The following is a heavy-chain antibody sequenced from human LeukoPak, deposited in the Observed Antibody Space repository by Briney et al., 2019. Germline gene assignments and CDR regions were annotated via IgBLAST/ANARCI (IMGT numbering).Heavy chain of an antibody. D-gene: IGHD2-2*01. CDR2: IYPGNSDI. J-gene: IGHJ4*02. V-gene: IGHV5-51*01. CDR3: ARHLSSITSCRLL. Sequence: GESLKIYCMWSGYSCASYWMAWVRQMPGKGLEWMGVIYPGNSDITYSPSFQGQVTISADKSVSTAYLHWGSLKASDTAIYYCARHLSSITSCRLLWRRGTLVTVSS. CDR1: GYSCASYW.